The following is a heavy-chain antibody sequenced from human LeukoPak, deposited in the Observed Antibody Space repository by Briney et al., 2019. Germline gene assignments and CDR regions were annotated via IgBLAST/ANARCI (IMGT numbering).Heavy chain of an antibody. J-gene: IGHJ6*02. V-gene: IGHV3-30*03. CDR2: ISYDGSNK. D-gene: IGHD4-11*01. CDR1: GFTFSSYG. Sequence: GGSLRLSCAASGFTFSSYGMHWVRQAPGKGLEWVAVISYDGSNKYYADSVKGRFTISRDNSKNTLYLQMNSLRAEDTAVYYCARVNDYSNYYYGMDVWGQGTTVTVSS. CDR3: ARVNDYSNYYYGMDV.